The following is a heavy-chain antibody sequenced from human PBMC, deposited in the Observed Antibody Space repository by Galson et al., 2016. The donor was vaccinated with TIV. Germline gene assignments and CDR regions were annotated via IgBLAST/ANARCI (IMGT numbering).Heavy chain of an antibody. J-gene: IGHJ6*02. Sequence: SLRLSCAASGLSVKINYMTWVRQAPGKGLEWVSLISDRGKTYYSDSVKGRFTISRDNSRNTLYLQMNSLRVEDAGVYYCARDRIVDATYYYYYYGMDVWGQGAAVTVSS. V-gene: IGHV3-66*03. CDR2: ISDRGKT. CDR3: ARDRIVDATYYYYYYGMDV. CDR1: GLSVKINY. D-gene: IGHD1-26*01.